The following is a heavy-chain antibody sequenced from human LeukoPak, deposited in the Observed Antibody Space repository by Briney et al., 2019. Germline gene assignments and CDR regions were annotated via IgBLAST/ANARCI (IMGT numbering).Heavy chain of an antibody. Sequence: SQTLSLTCVISGDNISSNNAAWNWIRQSPSRGLEWLVRTYFRSDLHQDYAASVKGRIRMYSDTSKTQFSLHLTSMTPGDTAVYYCTSGWALNAWGQGTLVTVSS. CDR2: TYFRSDLHQ. D-gene: IGHD3-16*01. J-gene: IGHJ5*02. CDR3: TSGWALNA. V-gene: IGHV6-1*01. CDR1: GDNISSNNAA.